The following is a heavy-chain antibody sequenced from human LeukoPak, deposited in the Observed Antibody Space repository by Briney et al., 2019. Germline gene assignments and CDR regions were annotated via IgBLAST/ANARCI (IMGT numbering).Heavy chain of an antibody. Sequence: GGALRLSRVAPGLTLSSYVMHRVRPAPGTGLGRVAVIWDEGGIKYYVDSVKGRVTSYSDNSKQSLYLQMISLRAEDTAVYYCARDVLDSSGDLGDWGQGTLVTVSS. CDR1: GLTLSSYV. CDR3: ARDVLDSSGDLGD. D-gene: IGHD3-22*01. CDR2: IWDEGGIK. V-gene: IGHV3-33*01. J-gene: IGHJ4*02.